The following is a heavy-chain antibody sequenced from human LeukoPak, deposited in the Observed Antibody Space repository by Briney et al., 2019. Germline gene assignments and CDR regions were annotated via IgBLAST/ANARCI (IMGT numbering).Heavy chain of an antibody. V-gene: IGHV3-74*01. D-gene: IGHD6-19*01. J-gene: IGHJ4*02. CDR1: GFTFSSYW. CDR3: ARPYSSGWWYFDY. Sequence: PGGSLRLSCAASGFTFSSYWMHWVRQAPGKGLVWVSRINSDGSSTSYADSVRGRFTIYRDNARDTLYLQMNSLRAEDTAVYYCARPYSSGWWYFDYWGQGTLVTVSS. CDR2: INSDGSST.